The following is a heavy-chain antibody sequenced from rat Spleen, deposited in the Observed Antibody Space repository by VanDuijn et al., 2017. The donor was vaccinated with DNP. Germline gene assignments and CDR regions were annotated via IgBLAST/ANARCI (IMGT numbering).Heavy chain of an antibody. D-gene: IGHD4-3*01. CDR1: GFTFSNYG. CDR3: VRWNSGHFDY. Sequence: EVQLVESGGVLVQPGRSLKLSCAASGFTFSNYGMAWVRQAPTRGLEWVAYIGSDGYAPYYGVSVKGRFTISRDNAKSTLYLQMNSLRSEDMATYYCVRWNSGHFDYWGQGVMVTVSS. CDR2: IGSDGYAP. V-gene: IGHV5-22*01. J-gene: IGHJ2*01.